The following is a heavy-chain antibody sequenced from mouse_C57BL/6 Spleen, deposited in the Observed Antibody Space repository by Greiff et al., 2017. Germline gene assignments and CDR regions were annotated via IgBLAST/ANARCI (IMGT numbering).Heavy chain of an antibody. V-gene: IGHV1-18*01. CDR1: GYTFTDYN. J-gene: IGHJ2*01. CDR2: INPNNGGT. CDR3: ARWDYDGVYFDY. D-gene: IGHD2-4*01. Sequence: EVQLVESGPELVKPGASVKIPCKASGYTFTDYNMDWVKQSHGKSLEWIGDINPNNGGTIYNQKFKGKATLTVDKSSSTAYMELRSLTSEDTAVYYCARWDYDGVYFDYWGQGTTLTVSS.